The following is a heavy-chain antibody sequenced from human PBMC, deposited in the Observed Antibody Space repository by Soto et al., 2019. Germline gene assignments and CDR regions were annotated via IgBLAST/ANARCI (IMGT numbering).Heavy chain of an antibody. Sequence: QVQLVGSGGGVVQPGRSLRLSCAASGFTFSSYGMHWVRQAPGKGLEWVAVIWYDETHTNYADSVKGRFTISRDNSKNTLYLQMNSLRAEDTAVYYCARMDLDEAYSYGLDYWGQGTMVTVSS. CDR2: IWYDETHT. D-gene: IGHD5-18*01. CDR1: GFTFSSYG. J-gene: IGHJ4*02. CDR3: ARMDLDEAYSYGLDY. V-gene: IGHV3-33*01.